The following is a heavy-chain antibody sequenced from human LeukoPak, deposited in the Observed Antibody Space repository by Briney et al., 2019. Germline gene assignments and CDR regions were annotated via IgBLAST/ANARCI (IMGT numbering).Heavy chain of an antibody. CDR3: ARDPPYYDSSGYYYDY. CDR1: GFTFSTYS. CDR2: ISGSGIYI. J-gene: IGHJ4*02. D-gene: IGHD3-22*01. Sequence: GGSLTLSSAASGFTFSTYSMNWVRQAPGKGLVWVSSISGSGIYIYYADSVKGRFTISRDNAKNSMYIQMSSLRAEDTAVYYCARDPPYYDSSGYYYDYWGQGTLVTVSS. V-gene: IGHV3-21*01.